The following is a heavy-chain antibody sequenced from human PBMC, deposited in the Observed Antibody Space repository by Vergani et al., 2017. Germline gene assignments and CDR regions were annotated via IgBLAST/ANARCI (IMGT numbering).Heavy chain of an antibody. Sequence: QVQLVQSGSELKKPGASVKVSCKASRYTFTTYAMNWVRQAPGQGLQWVGWNNTNTGNPTHAQGFTGRFVCSLDTSVSTAYLQISSLKAEDTAVYYCAGGDDYGVHDPNYWGQGTLVTVSS. V-gene: IGHV7-4-1*02. CDR3: AGGDDYGVHDPNY. J-gene: IGHJ4*02. D-gene: IGHD4-17*01. CDR2: NNTNTGNP. CDR1: RYTFTTYA.